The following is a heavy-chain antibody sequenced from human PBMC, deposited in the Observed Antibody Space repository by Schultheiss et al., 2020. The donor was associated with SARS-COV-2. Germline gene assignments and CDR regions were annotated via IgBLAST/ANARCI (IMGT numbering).Heavy chain of an antibody. D-gene: IGHD6-19*01. J-gene: IGHJ6*02. CDR2: IGTAGDT. CDR1: GFTFDDYA. V-gene: IGHV3-13*01. CDR3: ARGAPSGWYVDYYYYGMDV. Sequence: GGSLRLSCAASGFTFDDYAMHWVRQAPGKGLEWVSAIGTAGDTYYPGSVKGRFTISRENAKNSLYLQMNSLRAGDTAVYYCARGAPSGWYVDYYYYGMDVWGQGTTVTVSS.